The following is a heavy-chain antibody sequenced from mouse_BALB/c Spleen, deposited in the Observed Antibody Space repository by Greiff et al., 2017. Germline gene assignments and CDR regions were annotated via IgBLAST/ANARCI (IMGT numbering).Heavy chain of an antibody. J-gene: IGHJ4*01. V-gene: IGHV1-39*01. Sequence: VHVKQSGPELEKPGASVKISCKASGYSFTGYNMNWVKQSNGKSLEWIGNIDPYYGGTSYNQKFKGKATLTVDKSSSTAYMQLKSLTSEDSAVYYCARWGKDYYAMDYWGQGTSVTVSS. CDR2: IDPYYGGT. CDR1: GYSFTGYN. CDR3: ARWGKDYYAMDY.